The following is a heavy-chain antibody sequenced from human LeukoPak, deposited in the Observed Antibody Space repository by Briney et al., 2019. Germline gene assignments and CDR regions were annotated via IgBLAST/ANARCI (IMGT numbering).Heavy chain of an antibody. Sequence: SETLSLTCTVPVGSISSYYWGWIRQPAGRGLEWIRRIYTSGSTNYNPSLKSRHNLGVDTSKNQLSLKLSAVYAADTALHYCASVRSSWYAGAPSWGQGTLVIVSS. D-gene: IGHD6-13*01. CDR2: IYTSGST. V-gene: IGHV4-4*07. CDR1: VGSISSYY. CDR3: ASVRSSWYAGAPS. J-gene: IGHJ5*02.